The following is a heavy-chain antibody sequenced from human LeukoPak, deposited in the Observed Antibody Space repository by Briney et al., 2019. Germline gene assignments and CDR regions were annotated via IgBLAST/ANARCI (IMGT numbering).Heavy chain of an antibody. Sequence: SETLSLTCTVSGVSISSGTNYWSWIRQPAGKGLEWIGSIYYSGSTYYNPSLKSRVTISVDTSKNQFSLKLSSVTAADTAVYYCARHNDDSSGYYYVGVVITYYFDYWGQGTLVTVSS. D-gene: IGHD3-22*01. J-gene: IGHJ4*02. CDR1: GVSISSGTNY. CDR3: ARHNDDSSGYYYVGVVITYYFDY. CDR2: IYYSGST. V-gene: IGHV4-39*01.